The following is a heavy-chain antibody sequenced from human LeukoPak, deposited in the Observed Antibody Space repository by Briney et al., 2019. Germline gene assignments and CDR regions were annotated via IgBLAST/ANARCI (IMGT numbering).Heavy chain of an antibody. CDR2: IIPSGHTT. CDR3: ARSGLSRFGF. J-gene: IGHJ4*02. CDR1: GFTFSSHG. D-gene: IGHD2/OR15-2a*01. V-gene: IGHV3-23*01. Sequence: GGTLRLSCAASGFTFSSHGMNWVRQAPGKGLEWVSGIIPSGHTTYYADSVRGRFTISRDNSRNTLYLQMNSLRAEDTAVYYCARSGLSRFGFWGQGTLVTVSS.